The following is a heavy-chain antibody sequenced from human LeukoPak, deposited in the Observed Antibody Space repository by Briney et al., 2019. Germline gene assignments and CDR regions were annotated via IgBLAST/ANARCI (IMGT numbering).Heavy chain of an antibody. CDR1: GFTFSSYS. V-gene: IGHV3-48*01. Sequence: GGSLRLSCAASGFTFSSYSMNWVRQAPGKELEWVSYISSSSSTIYYADSVKGRFTISRDNAKNSLYLQMNSLRAEDTAVYYCAGKYCTNGVCYKGYYYMDVWGKGTTVTVSS. CDR2: ISSSSSTI. CDR3: AGKYCTNGVCYKGYYYMDV. J-gene: IGHJ6*03. D-gene: IGHD2-8*01.